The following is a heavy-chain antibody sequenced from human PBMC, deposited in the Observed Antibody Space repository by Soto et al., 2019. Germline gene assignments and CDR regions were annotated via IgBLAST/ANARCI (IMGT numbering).Heavy chain of an antibody. Sequence: SETLSLTCGVSGGSLSGYHWSWIRQSPGKGLEWFGEINYSGQTNYNPSLKSRVTISVDTSKNQFSLRLTSVTAADTAVYYCARGGRSMETTRGGMDVWGQGTTVTVSS. J-gene: IGHJ6*02. CDR1: GGSLSGYH. CDR2: INYSGQT. V-gene: IGHV4-34*01. D-gene: IGHD1-1*01. CDR3: ARGGRSMETTRGGMDV.